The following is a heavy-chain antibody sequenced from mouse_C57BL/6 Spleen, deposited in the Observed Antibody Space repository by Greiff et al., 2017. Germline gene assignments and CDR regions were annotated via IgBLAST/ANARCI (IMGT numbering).Heavy chain of an antibody. Sequence: QVQLQQSGAELVKPGASVKLSCKASGYTFTEYTIHWVKQRSGQGLEWIGWFYPGSGSIKYTEKFKDKATLTADKSSSTVYMELSRLTSEDSAVYFCARHDVYDGDYVREDWYFDVWGTGTTVTVSS. J-gene: IGHJ1*03. D-gene: IGHD2-3*01. CDR3: ARHDVYDGDYVREDWYFDV. V-gene: IGHV1-62-2*01. CDR2: FYPGSGSI. CDR1: GYTFTEYT.